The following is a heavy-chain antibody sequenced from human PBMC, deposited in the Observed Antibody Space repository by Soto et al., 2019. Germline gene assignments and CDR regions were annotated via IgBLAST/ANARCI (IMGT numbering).Heavy chain of an antibody. D-gene: IGHD4-17*01. J-gene: IGHJ4*01. CDR3: ARTRDSGTLDY. V-gene: IGHV4-59*01. Sequence: SETLSLTCTVSGGTISSYYWSWIRQPPGKGLEWIGYIHYSGSTNYNPSLKSRVTISVDTSKNQFSMKLSSVTAADTAVYYCARTRDSGTLDYWRHRTLVTVSS. CDR2: IHYSGST. CDR1: GGTISSYY.